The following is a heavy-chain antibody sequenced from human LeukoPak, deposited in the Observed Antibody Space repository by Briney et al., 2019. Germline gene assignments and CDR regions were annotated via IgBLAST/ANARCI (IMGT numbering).Heavy chain of an antibody. Sequence: SETLSLTCTVSGGSISSYYWSWIRQPPGKGLEWIGYIYYSGSTNYNPSLKCRVTISVDTSKNQFSLKLSSVTAADTAVYYCARLQQWLDTYYFDYWGQGTLVTVSS. J-gene: IGHJ4*02. CDR1: GGSISSYY. CDR3: ARLQQWLDTYYFDY. V-gene: IGHV4-59*08. CDR2: IYYSGST. D-gene: IGHD6-19*01.